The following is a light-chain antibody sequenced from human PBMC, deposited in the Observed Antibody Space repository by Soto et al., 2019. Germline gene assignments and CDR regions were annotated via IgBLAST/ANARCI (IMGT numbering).Light chain of an antibody. CDR1: SSNIGSNS. V-gene: IGLV1-44*01. Sequence: QSVLAQPHSASGTPGQRVTISCSGSSSNIGSNSVHWFQQVPGTAPKPLIYSSNQRPSGVPERFSGSKSGTSASLAISGLQSGDEADYYCAAWDDSPNGHIFGTGTKVTVL. CDR3: AAWDDSPNGHI. J-gene: IGLJ1*01. CDR2: SSN.